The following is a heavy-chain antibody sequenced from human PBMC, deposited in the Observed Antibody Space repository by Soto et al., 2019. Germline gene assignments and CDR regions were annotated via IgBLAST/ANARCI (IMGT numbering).Heavy chain of an antibody. CDR2: VSYDGDNE. D-gene: IGHD3-22*01. CDR1: GFTFSNYA. V-gene: IGHV3-30*18. J-gene: IGHJ4*02. Sequence: GGSLRLSCAASGFTFSNYAMHWVRQAPGKGLEWVAIVSYDGDNEYCADSVRGRFFISRDNSRNTLYLQMNSLRAEDTAVYYCAKDLEWETEYDTFDYWGQGTLVTVSS. CDR3: AKDLEWETEYDTFDY.